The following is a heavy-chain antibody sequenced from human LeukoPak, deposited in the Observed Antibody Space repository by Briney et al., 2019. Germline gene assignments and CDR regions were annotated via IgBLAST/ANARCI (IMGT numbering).Heavy chain of an antibody. V-gene: IGHV3-33*08. D-gene: IGHD3-22*01. Sequence: QPGGSLRLSCAASGFTFSSYAMHWVRQAPGKGLEWVAVIWYDGSNKYYVDSVKGRFTISRDNSKNTLYLQMNSLRAEDTAVYYCARGASGSYFDYWGQGTLVTVSS. CDR3: ARGASGSYFDY. CDR1: GFTFSSYA. J-gene: IGHJ4*02. CDR2: IWYDGSNK.